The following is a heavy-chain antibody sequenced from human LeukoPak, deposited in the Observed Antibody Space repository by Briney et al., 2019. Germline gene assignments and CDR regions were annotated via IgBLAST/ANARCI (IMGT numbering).Heavy chain of an antibody. J-gene: IGHJ4*02. CDR1: GFTFSSYA. CDR2: ISGSGGST. CDR3: AKNALYGSGSPPDY. D-gene: IGHD3-10*01. V-gene: IGHV3-23*01. Sequence: GGSLRLSCAASGFTFSSYAMSWVRQAPGKGLEWVSAISGSGGSTYYADSVKGGFTISRDNSKNTLYLQMNSLRAEDTAVYYCAKNALYGSGSPPDYWGQGTLVTVSS.